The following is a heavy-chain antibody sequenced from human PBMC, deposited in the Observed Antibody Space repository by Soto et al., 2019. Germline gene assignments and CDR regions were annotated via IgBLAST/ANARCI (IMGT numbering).Heavy chain of an antibody. D-gene: IGHD2-2*01. J-gene: IGHJ3*02. CDR3: PRDLIGVVYAFDI. Sequence: QVKLVQSGAEVKKPGSSVKVSCKASGGTFSSYTISWVRQAPGQGLEWMGRIIHILGIANYAQKFQGRVTITAHKSTSRADMELSSLISEETAVYYCPRDLIGVVYAFDIWGQGRMVTVSS. CDR1: GGTFSSYT. V-gene: IGHV1-69*08. CDR2: IIHILGIA.